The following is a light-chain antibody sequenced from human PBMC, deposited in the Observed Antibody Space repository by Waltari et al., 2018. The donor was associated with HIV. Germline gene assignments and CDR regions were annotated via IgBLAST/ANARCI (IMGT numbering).Light chain of an antibody. CDR1: KLGDKY. CDR2: QDT. J-gene: IGLJ2*01. V-gene: IGLV3-1*01. CDR3: QAWDSSTHVV. Sequence: SYELTQPPSLSVSPGQTASITCSGDKLGDKYACWYQQKPGQSPVMVIYQDTKRPSGIPERFSGSNSGNTATLPISGTQAMDEADYYCQAWDSSTHVVFGGGTKLTVL.